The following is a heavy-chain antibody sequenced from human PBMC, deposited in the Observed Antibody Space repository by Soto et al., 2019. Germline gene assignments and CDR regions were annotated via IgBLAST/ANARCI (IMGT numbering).Heavy chain of an antibody. J-gene: IGHJ4*02. Sequence: GGSLRLSCTASGFSFSSYAMTWVRQAPGKGLEWVSSTTDDGGRTFYADSVKGRFTISRDNSNNRLYLQMNSLRAEDTALYYWAKGGGFGTGAYYNVAYWGQGTLVTVSS. V-gene: IGHV3-23*01. D-gene: IGHD3-10*01. CDR1: GFSFSSYA. CDR3: AKGGGFGTGAYYNVAY. CDR2: TTDDGGRT.